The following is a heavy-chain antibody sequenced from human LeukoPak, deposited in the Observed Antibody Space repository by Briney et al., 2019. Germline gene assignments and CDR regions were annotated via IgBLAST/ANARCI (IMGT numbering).Heavy chain of an antibody. V-gene: IGHV3-66*02. CDR1: KFTVSSNY. CDR3: ASGHCTNGIWTDY. J-gene: IGHJ4*02. CDR2: LYSGGIR. Sequence: GGSLRLSCAGSKFTVSSNYMSWVRQAPGKGLDWVSVLYSGGIRYYAGSVQGRLTISKDSSKNTLYLEMNDMLPDDTAVYYCASGHCTNGIWTDYWGQGIQVSVSS. D-gene: IGHD2-8*01.